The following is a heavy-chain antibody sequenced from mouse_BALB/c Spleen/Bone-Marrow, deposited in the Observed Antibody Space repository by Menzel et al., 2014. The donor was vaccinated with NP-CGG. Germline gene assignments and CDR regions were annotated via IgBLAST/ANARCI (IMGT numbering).Heavy chain of an antibody. J-gene: IGHJ1*01. V-gene: IGHV1-69*02. Sequence: QVQLPQSGAELVKPGAPVKLSFKASGYTFTRYWMNWVKQRPGRGLAWIGRIDPSDSETHYNQKFKDKATLTVDKSSSTAYIQLSSLTSEDSAVYYCARSHGYYPYWYFDVWGAGTTVTVSS. CDR1: GYTFTRYW. CDR2: IDPSDSET. D-gene: IGHD2-3*01. CDR3: ARSHGYYPYWYFDV.